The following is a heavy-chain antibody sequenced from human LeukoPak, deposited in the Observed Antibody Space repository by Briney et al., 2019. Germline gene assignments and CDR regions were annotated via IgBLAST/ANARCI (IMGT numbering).Heavy chain of an antibody. V-gene: IGHV1-2*02. J-gene: IGHJ4*02. D-gene: IGHD2-15*01. CDR3: ARLYCTGGSCYSWFDY. CDR1: GYTFSDHF. Sequence: ASVKVSCKASGYTFSDHFMHWVRQAPGQGLEWMAWINPNNGGTSFAQQFQGRVTTTRDTSISTVYMELSRLRSDDTAVYYCARLYCTGGSCYSWFDYWGQGTLVTVSS. CDR2: INPNNGGT.